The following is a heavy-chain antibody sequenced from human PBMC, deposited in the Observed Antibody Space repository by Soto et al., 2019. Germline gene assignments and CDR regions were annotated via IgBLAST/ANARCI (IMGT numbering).Heavy chain of an antibody. CDR2: IGPTEAHAP. V-gene: IGHV3-23*01. J-gene: IGHJ3*01. D-gene: IGHD2-2*02. CDR3: AKDAIPYNGRDDAFDL. Sequence: EVHLLESGGDLVQPGGTLILSWVASGYPFGAYAMRWVGQAPGKGLEWVSAIGPTEAHAPAYAASVKGRFTISRDNSRNILYLQMTNLRAEDTGVYYCAKDAIPYNGRDDAFDLWGQGTMVTVSS. CDR1: GYPFGAYA.